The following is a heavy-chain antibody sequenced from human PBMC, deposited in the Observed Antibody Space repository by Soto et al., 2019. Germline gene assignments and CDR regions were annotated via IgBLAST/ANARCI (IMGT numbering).Heavy chain of an antibody. D-gene: IGHD6-6*01. J-gene: IGHJ4*02. CDR3: TSSYSTSSSPDY. CDR1: GGSMRNYY. V-gene: IGHV4-59*01. CDR2: VYHSGST. Sequence: PSETLSRTCSVSGGSMRNYYWNWIRQPPGRGLEWIGYVYHSGSTNYNPSLKSRVSMSVDVSRNHFSLTLHSVTAADTAVYFCTSSYSTSSSPDYWGQGTLVTVSS.